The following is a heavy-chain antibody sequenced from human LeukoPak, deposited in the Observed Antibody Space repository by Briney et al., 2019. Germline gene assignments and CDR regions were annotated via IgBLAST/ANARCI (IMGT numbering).Heavy chain of an antibody. V-gene: IGHV4-39*01. CDR2: IYYSGST. Sequence: PSETLSLTCTVSGGSISSSFYYWGWIRQAPGKGLKWIGSIYYSGSTYDNSSLKSRVTVSVDTSKNQFSLKLTSVTAADTAVYYCARHGIFYDTSGYTNWFDPWGQGTLVTVSS. J-gene: IGHJ5*02. CDR3: ARHGIFYDTSGYTNWFDP. CDR1: GGSISSSFYY. D-gene: IGHD3-22*01.